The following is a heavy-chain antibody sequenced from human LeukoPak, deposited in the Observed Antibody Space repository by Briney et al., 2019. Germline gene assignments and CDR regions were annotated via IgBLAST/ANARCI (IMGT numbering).Heavy chain of an antibody. CDR1: GFTFSSYE. D-gene: IGHD5-12*01. Sequence: GGSLRLSCAASGFTFSSYEMNWVRQAPGKGLEWVSYISSSGNTIHYADSVKGRFTISRDNAENSLYLQMNSLRAEDTAVYYCARDRETAPGADIVATMGFDYWGQGTLVTVSS. J-gene: IGHJ4*02. CDR2: ISSSGNTI. V-gene: IGHV3-48*03. CDR3: ARDRETAPGADIVATMGFDY.